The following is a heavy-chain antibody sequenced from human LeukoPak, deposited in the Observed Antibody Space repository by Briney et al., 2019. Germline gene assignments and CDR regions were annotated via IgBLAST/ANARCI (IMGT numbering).Heavy chain of an antibody. Sequence: PGGSLGLSCAAPGFTFSSYAMSWVRQAPGKGLEWVSAVSGSGGSTYYADSVKGRFTISRDNSKNTLYLQMNSLRAEDTAVYYCAKTLLGAPNDAFDIWGQGTMVTVSS. D-gene: IGHD1-26*01. CDR2: VSGSGGST. V-gene: IGHV3-23*01. J-gene: IGHJ3*02. CDR1: GFTFSSYA. CDR3: AKTLLGAPNDAFDI.